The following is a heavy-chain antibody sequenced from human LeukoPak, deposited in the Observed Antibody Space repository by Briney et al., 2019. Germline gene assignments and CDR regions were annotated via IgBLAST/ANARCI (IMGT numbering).Heavy chain of an antibody. CDR1: GFIFSNYG. Sequence: GGSLRLSCAASGFIFSNYGMHWVRQTPAKGLEWVAFIRNDGSMKHYADSVKCRFTISRDNSKNTLYLQMNNLRTEDMAVYYCAKSDIIVVSDAKGNWFDPWGQGSLVTVSS. J-gene: IGHJ5*02. D-gene: IGHD2-2*01. CDR2: IRNDGSMK. V-gene: IGHV3-30*02. CDR3: AKSDIIVVSDAKGNWFDP.